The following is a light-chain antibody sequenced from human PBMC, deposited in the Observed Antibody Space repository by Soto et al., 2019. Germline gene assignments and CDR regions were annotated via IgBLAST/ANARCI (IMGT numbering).Light chain of an antibody. CDR2: GAS. V-gene: IGKV3-20*01. CDR1: QSFSSNY. CDR3: HQYGRPPFT. Sequence: EIVLTQSPGTLSLSPGEGATLSCRASQSFSSNYLAWFQQKPGQAPRLLIYGASSRATGIPDRFSGSGSGTDFTLTISRLEAEDFAVYYCHQYGRPPFTLGGGTKVEIK. J-gene: IGKJ4*01.